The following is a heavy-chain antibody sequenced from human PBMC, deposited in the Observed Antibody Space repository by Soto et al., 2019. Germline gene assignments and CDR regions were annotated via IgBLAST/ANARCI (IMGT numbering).Heavy chain of an antibody. D-gene: IGHD2-2*01. Sequence: GGSLRLSCAASGFTFSSYSMNWVRQAPGKGLEWVSSISSSSSYIYYADSVKGRFTISRDNAKNSLYLQMNSLRAEDTAVYYCARDRKVHYPIVVVPAAMDGSGEKFDYWGQGTLVTVSS. V-gene: IGHV3-21*01. CDR1: GFTFSSYS. J-gene: IGHJ4*02. CDR3: ARDRKVHYPIVVVPAAMDGSGEKFDY. CDR2: ISSSSSYI.